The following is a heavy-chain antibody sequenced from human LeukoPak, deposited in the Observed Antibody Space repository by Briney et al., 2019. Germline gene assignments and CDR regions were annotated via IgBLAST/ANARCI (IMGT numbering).Heavy chain of an antibody. J-gene: IGHJ4*02. CDR3: VKDRNYYDSSGYQYYFDY. CDR2: ISSNGGST. D-gene: IGHD3-22*01. Sequence: GGSLRLSCSASGFTFSSYAMHWVRQAPGKGLEYVSAISSNGGSTYYADSVKGRFTISRDNCKNTLYLQMSSLRAEDTAVYYCVKDRNYYDSSGYQYYFDYWGQGTLVTVSS. CDR1: GFTFSSYA. V-gene: IGHV3-64D*09.